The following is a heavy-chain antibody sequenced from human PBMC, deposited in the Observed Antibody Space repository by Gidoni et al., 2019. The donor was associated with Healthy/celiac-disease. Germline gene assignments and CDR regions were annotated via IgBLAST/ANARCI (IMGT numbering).Heavy chain of an antibody. J-gene: IGHJ4*02. CDR1: GFTFSSYS. CDR3: ARVYGVPAASYYFDY. D-gene: IGHD2-2*01. CDR2: ISSSSSYI. V-gene: IGHV3-21*01. Sequence: EVQLVESGGGLVKPGGSLRLSCAASGFTFSSYSMNWVRQAPGKGLEWVSSISSSSSYIYYADSVKGRFTISRDNAKNSLYLQMNSLRAEDTAVYYCARVYGVPAASYYFDYWGQGTLVTVSS.